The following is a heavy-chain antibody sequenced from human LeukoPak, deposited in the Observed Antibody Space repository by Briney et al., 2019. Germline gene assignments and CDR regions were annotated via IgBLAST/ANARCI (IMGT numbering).Heavy chain of an antibody. CDR3: ARPRIQLWLRAFDI. J-gene: IGHJ3*02. CDR1: GGSFSGYY. CDR2: INHSGST. Sequence: SETLSLTCAVYGGSFSGYYWSWIRQSPGKGLEWIGEINHSGSTNYNPSLKSRVTISVDTSKNQFSLKLSSVTAADTAVYYCARPRIQLWLRAFDIWGQGTMVTVSS. V-gene: IGHV4-34*01. D-gene: IGHD5-18*01.